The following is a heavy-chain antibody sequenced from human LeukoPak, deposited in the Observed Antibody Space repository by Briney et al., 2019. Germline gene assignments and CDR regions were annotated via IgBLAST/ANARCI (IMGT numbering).Heavy chain of an antibody. CDR1: GGSISSHF. CDR2: IYYSGST. V-gene: IGHV4-59*08. CDR3: SSGSSETNYRFDC. J-gene: IGHJ4*02. D-gene: IGHD3-10*01. Sequence: SETLSLTRTVSGGSISSHFWSWIRQPPRKGLGKIEYIYYSGSTNYYPTLKSRVTISLDTSKNQFPLKLTSVTAADTYVYYCSSGSSETNYRFDCWGQGTLVTVSS.